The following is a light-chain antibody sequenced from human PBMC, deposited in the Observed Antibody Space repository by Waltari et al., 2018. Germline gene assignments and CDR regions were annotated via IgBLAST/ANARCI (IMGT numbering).Light chain of an antibody. CDR3: SIYMGSGIWV. V-gene: IGLV8-61*01. CDR2: KGN. CDR1: SGSVSSTSY. Sequence: QTVVTQEPSLSVSPGGTVTLTCALSSGSVSSTSYATWYQQTPGQPPRTLVYKGNSRSSGVPDRFSGTILGNKAALTITGAQADDESDYYCSIYMGSGIWVFGGGTKFTVL. J-gene: IGLJ3*02.